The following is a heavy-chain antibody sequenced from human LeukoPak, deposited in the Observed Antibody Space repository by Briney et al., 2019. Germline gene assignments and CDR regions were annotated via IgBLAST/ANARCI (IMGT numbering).Heavy chain of an antibody. V-gene: IGHV3-30-3*01. CDR2: ISYDGSNK. J-gene: IGHJ4*02. CDR3: AREYYYGSGGFDY. Sequence: GGSLRLSCAASGFTFSSYAMHWVRQAPGKGLEWVAVISYDGSNKYYADSVKGRFTISRDNSKNTLYLQMNSLRAEDTAVYYCAREYYYGSGGFDYWGQGTLVTVSS. D-gene: IGHD3-10*01. CDR1: GFTFSSYA.